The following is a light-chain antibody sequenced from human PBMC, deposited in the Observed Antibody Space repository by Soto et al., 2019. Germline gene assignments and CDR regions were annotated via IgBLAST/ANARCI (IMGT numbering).Light chain of an antibody. CDR1: SSDVGGYNY. V-gene: IGLV2-14*01. Sequence: QSALTQPASVSGSPGQSITISCTGTSSDVGGYNYVSWYQQHPGKAPKLMIYDVSNRPSGVSTRFSGSKSGNTASLTISGLEAEDEDDYYCSSYTSSSTYVVFGGGTKVTVL. CDR3: SSYTSSSTYVV. J-gene: IGLJ2*01. CDR2: DVS.